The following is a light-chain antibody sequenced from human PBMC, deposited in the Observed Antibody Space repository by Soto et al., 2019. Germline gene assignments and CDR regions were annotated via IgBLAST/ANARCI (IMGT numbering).Light chain of an antibody. CDR3: QHDTSYSGA. CDR1: QTISSW. J-gene: IGKJ1*01. Sequence: DIQMTQSPSTLSGSVGDRATITCRASQTISSWLAWYQQKPGKAPKLLIYRASTLKSGVQSRFSGSGSGTEFTLTISSLQPDYCATCYRQHDTSYSGAFGQGTKVDSK. V-gene: IGKV1-5*03. CDR2: RAS.